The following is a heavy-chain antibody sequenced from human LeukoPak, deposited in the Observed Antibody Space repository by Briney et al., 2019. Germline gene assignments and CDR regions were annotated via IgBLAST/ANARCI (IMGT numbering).Heavy chain of an antibody. D-gene: IGHD3-10*01. J-gene: IGHJ4*02. Sequence: GGSLRLSCAASGFTFSGFGMHWVRQVPDKGLAWVAFIRYDGSNKYYADSVKGRFTISRDNSKNTLYLQMNSLRAEDTAVYYCVGLSYNSGSYRNYWGQGTLVTVSS. CDR3: VGLSYNSGSYRNY. CDR1: GFTFSGFG. V-gene: IGHV3-30*02. CDR2: IRYDGSNK.